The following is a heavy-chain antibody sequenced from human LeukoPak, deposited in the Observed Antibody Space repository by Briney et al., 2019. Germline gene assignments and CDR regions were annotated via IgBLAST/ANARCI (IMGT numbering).Heavy chain of an antibody. D-gene: IGHD6-13*01. CDR1: GGTFNNYV. CDR2: IIPIFGTA. Sequence: SVKVSCKASGGTFNNYVISWVRQAPGQGLEWMGGIIPIFGTANYAQKFQGRVTISTDESTSTAYMELSSLRSEDTAIYYCARENSGIAATDIIDYWGQGTLVAVSS. CDR3: ARENSGIAATDIIDY. J-gene: IGHJ4*02. V-gene: IGHV1-69*05.